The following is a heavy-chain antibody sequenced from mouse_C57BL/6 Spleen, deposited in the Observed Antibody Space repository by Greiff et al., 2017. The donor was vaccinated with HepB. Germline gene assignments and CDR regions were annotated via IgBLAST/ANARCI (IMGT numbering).Heavy chain of an antibody. Sequence: QVQLQHPGAELVRPGSSVKLSCKASGYTFTSYWMHWVKQRPIQGLEWIGNIDPSDSETHYNQKFKDKATLTVDKSSSTAYMQLSSLTSEDSAVYYCARRDGYYENWYFDVWGTGTTVTVSS. V-gene: IGHV1-52*01. CDR1: GYTFTSYW. CDR3: ARRDGYYENWYFDV. J-gene: IGHJ1*03. CDR2: IDPSDSET. D-gene: IGHD2-3*01.